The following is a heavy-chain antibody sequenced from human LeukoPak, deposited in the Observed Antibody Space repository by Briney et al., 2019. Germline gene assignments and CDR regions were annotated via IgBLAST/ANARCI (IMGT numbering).Heavy chain of an antibody. D-gene: IGHD3-10*01. CDR2: IYYSGST. Sequence: PSETLSLTCTVSGGSISSGGYYWSWIRQHPGKGLEWIGYIYYSGSTYYNPSLKSRVTISVDTSKNQFSLKLSSVTAADTAVYYCASSRRGSSYYFDYWGQGTLVTVSS. V-gene: IGHV4-31*03. CDR3: ASSRRGSSYYFDY. CDR1: GGSISSGGYY. J-gene: IGHJ4*02.